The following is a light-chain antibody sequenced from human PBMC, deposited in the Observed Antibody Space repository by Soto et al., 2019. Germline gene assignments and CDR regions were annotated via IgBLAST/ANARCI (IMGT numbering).Light chain of an antibody. J-gene: IGKJ1*01. CDR1: ESVTSF. V-gene: IGKV3-11*01. CDR3: QQRSDWPRT. Sequence: EIVLTQSPATLSLSPGERATLSCRASESVTSFLAWYQQKPGRAPRLLIYDASNRATGISARFSGSGSGTDFTLTISSLEPEDFAVYYCQQRSDWPRTFGQGTKVESK. CDR2: DAS.